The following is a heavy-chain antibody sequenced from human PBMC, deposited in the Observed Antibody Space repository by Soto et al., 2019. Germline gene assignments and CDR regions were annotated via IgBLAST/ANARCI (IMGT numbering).Heavy chain of an antibody. CDR2: IREDGGEK. CDR3: LQDIDV. V-gene: IGHV3-7*05. CDR1: GFTFRSYW. Sequence: GGSLRLSCAASGFTFRSYWMSWVRQAPGKGLEWVANIREDGGEKNYVDSVKGRFTISRDNAENSLYLQMNSLRADDTAVYYCLQDIDVWGQGTTVTVS. J-gene: IGHJ6*02.